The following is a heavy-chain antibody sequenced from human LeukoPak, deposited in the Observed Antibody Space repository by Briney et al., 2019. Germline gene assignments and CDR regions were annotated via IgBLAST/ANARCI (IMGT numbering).Heavy chain of an antibody. D-gene: IGHD3-3*01. CDR2: ISAYNGNT. CDR1: GYTCTSYG. J-gene: IGHJ4*02. Sequence: ASVKVSCKASGYTCTSYGISWVRQAPGQGLEWMGWISAYNGNTNYAQRLQGRVTMTTDTSTSTAYMELRSLRSDDTAVYYCARDGPDYDFWSGYSDPKFDYWGQGTLVTVSS. CDR3: ARDGPDYDFWSGYSDPKFDY. V-gene: IGHV1-18*01.